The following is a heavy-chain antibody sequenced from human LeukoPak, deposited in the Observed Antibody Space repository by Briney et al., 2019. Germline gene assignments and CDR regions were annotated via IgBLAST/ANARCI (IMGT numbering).Heavy chain of an antibody. J-gene: IGHJ3*02. D-gene: IGHD3-22*01. CDR2: ISYDGSNK. Sequence: GGSLRLSCAASGFTFSSYAMHWVRQAPGKGLEWVAVISYDGSNKYYADSVKGRFTISRDNSKNTLYLQMNSLRAEDTAVYYCAKEVYYTPNDAFDIWGQGTMVTVSS. V-gene: IGHV3-30-3*01. CDR1: GFTFSSYA. CDR3: AKEVYYTPNDAFDI.